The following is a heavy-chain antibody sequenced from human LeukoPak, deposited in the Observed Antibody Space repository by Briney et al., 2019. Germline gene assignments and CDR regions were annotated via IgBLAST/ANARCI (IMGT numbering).Heavy chain of an antibody. Sequence: SQTLSLTCTVSGGSISSGDYYWSWIRQPPGKGLEWIGYIYYSGSTNYNPSLKSRVTISVDTSKNQFSLKLSSVTAADTAVYYCARGAYYDFWSGPPMGLDPWGQGTLVTVSS. V-gene: IGHV4-61*08. CDR1: GGSISSGDYY. CDR3: ARGAYYDFWSGPPMGLDP. CDR2: IYYSGST. J-gene: IGHJ5*02. D-gene: IGHD3-3*01.